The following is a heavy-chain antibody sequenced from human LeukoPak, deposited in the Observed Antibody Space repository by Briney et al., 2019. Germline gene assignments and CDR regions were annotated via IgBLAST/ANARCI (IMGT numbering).Heavy chain of an antibody. CDR1: GFTFSSYA. J-gene: IGHJ4*02. CDR3: ARFSSGWLIDY. CDR2: ISGSGGST. D-gene: IGHD6-19*01. V-gene: IGHV3-23*01. Sequence: GGSLRLSCAASGFTFSSYAMSWVRQAPGKGLEWVSAISGSGGSTYYADSVKGRFTISRDNAKNSLYLQMNSLRAEDTAVYYCARFSSGWLIDYWGQGTLVTVSS.